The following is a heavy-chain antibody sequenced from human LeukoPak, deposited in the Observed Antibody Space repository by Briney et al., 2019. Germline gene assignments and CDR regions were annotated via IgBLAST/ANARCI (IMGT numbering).Heavy chain of an antibody. CDR1: GFTFSSYG. CDR3: AKDPQKWESYFDY. V-gene: IGHV3-30*02. J-gene: IGHJ4*02. D-gene: IGHD1-26*01. Sequence: GGSLRLSCAASGFTFSSYGMHWVRQAPGKGLEWVAFIRYDRSNKYYADSVKGRFTISRDNSKNTLYLQMNSLRAEDTAVYYCAKDPQKWESYFDYWGQGTLVTVSS. CDR2: IRYDRSNK.